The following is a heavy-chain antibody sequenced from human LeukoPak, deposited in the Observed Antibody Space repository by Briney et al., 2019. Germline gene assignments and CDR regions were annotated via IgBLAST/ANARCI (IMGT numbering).Heavy chain of an antibody. CDR2: ISVSGGST. CDR1: GLTFSSYA. CDR3: AKDSSQHDS. V-gene: IGHV3-23*01. J-gene: IGHJ4*02. Sequence: GGSLRLSCAASGLTFSSYAMSWVRQAPGKGLEWVSAISVSGGSTYYADSVRGRFTISRDNSKNTLYLQMNSLRGEDTAVYYCAKDSSQHDSWGQGTLVTVSS.